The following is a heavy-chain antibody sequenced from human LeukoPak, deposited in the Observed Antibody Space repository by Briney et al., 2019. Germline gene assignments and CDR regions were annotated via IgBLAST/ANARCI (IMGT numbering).Heavy chain of an antibody. Sequence: SETLSLTCAVYGGSFSGYYWSWIRQPPGKGLEWIGEINHSGSTNYNPSLKSRVTISVDTSKNQFSLKLSSVTAADTAVYYCARRYFDWLGYYYYYYYMDVWGKGTTVTISS. V-gene: IGHV4-34*01. D-gene: IGHD3-9*01. CDR1: GGSFSGYY. J-gene: IGHJ6*03. CDR2: INHSGST. CDR3: ARRYFDWLGYYYYYYYMDV.